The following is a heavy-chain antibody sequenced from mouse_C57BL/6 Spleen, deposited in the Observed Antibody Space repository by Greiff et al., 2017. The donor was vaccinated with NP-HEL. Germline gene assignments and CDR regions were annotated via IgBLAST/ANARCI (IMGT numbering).Heavy chain of an antibody. CDR2: IYPGDGDT. V-gene: IGHV1-82*01. J-gene: IGHJ1*03. CDR1: GYAFSSSW. CDR3: ARMTVVARPYWYFDV. D-gene: IGHD1-1*01. Sequence: VEPGASVKISCKASGYAFSSSWMNWVKQRPGKGLEWIGRIYPGDGDTNYNGKFKGKATLTADKSSSTAYMQLSSLTSEDSAVYFCARMTVVARPYWYFDVWGTGTTVAVSS.